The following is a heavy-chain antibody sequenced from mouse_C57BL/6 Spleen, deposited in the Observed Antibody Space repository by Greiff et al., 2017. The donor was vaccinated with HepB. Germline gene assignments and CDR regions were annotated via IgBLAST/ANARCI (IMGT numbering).Heavy chain of an antibody. CDR3: ASRGYYGRGYYFDY. J-gene: IGHJ2*01. CDR2: IYPGDGDT. Sequence: VQLKESGPELVKPGASVKISCKASGYAFSSSWMNWVKQRPGKGLEWIGRIYPGDGDTNYNGKFKGKATLTADKSSSTAYMQLSSLTSEDSAVYFCASRGYYGRGYYFDYWGQGTTLTVSS. D-gene: IGHD1-1*01. CDR1: GYAFSSSW. V-gene: IGHV1-82*01.